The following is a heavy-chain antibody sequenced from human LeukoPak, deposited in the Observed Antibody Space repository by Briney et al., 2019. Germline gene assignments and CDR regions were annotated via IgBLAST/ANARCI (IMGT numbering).Heavy chain of an antibody. CDR1: GLTFISYW. Sequence: PGGSLRLSCAASGLTFISYWMHWVRQAPGKGLVWVSRINSDGSSTSYADSVKGRFTISRDNAKNTLYLQMNSLRAEDTAVYYCARLSGYYYYYGMDVWGKGTTVTVSS. D-gene: IGHD5-12*01. CDR3: ARLSGYYYYYGMDV. J-gene: IGHJ6*04. V-gene: IGHV3-74*01. CDR2: INSDGSST.